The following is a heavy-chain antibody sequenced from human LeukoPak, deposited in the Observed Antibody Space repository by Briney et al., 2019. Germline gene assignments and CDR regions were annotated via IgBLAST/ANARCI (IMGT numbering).Heavy chain of an antibody. J-gene: IGHJ4*02. V-gene: IGHV3-64D*06. Sequence: GGSLRPSCSASGFTFNTYAMHWVRQAPGKGLEYVSAISSSGDNTYYADSVKGRFTIYRDNSKNTLYLEMNSLRVEDTAVYYCVKTYYDDGICYYYVRGIDYWGQGTLVTVSS. CDR1: GFTFNTYA. CDR2: ISSSGDNT. D-gene: IGHD3-22*01. CDR3: VKTYYDDGICYYYVRGIDY.